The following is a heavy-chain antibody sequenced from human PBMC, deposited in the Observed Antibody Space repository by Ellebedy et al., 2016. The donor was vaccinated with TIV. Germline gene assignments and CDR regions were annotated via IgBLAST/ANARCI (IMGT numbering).Heavy chain of an antibody. CDR2: MNPNSGNT. CDR3: AIIVVVAATHYYGMDV. CDR1: GYTFTSYD. D-gene: IGHD2-15*01. V-gene: IGHV1-8*01. J-gene: IGHJ6*02. Sequence: AASVTVSCKASGYTFTSYDINWVRQATGQGLEWMGWMNPNSGNTGYAQKFQGRVTMTRNTSISTAYMELSSLRSEDTAVYYCAIIVVVAATHYYGMDVWGQGTTVTVSS.